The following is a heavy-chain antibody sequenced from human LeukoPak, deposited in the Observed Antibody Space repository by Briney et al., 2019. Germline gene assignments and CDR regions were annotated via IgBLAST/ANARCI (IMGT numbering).Heavy chain of an antibody. CDR3: AKDRVVIMPASLNY. V-gene: IGHV3-23*01. CDR1: GVTLSNYA. D-gene: IGHD2-21*01. Sequence: PGGSLRLSCVASGVTLSNYAMSWARQAPGKGLEWVSGISGSGDDTYYADFVKGRFTISRDNSKNTLYLQMNSLRAEDTAIYYCAKDRVVIMPASLNYWGQGTLVIVSS. J-gene: IGHJ4*02. CDR2: ISGSGDDT.